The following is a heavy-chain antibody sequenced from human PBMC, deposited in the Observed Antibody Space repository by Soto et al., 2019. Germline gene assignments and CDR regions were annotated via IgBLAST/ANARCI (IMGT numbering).Heavy chain of an antibody. CDR1: GFTLSSYD. Sequence: EVHLVESGGGLVQPGGSLRLSCAASGFTLSSYDIHWVRQATGEGLAWVSGIGSGGDTHYADSVKGRFIISREDGKNSLYLQMNNLRVGDTAVYYCTRKTPPTGMEVWGQGATVTVSS. D-gene: IGHD3-9*01. V-gene: IGHV3-13*01. CDR3: TRKTPPTGMEV. J-gene: IGHJ6*02. CDR2: IGSGGDT.